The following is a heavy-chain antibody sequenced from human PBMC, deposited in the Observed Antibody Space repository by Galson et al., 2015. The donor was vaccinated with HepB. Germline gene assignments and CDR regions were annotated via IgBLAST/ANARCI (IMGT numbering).Heavy chain of an antibody. CDR1: GFTFSSYA. CDR2: ISYDGSNK. CDR3: ARDGLYYGSGSYVFDY. V-gene: IGHV3-30*04. D-gene: IGHD3-10*01. Sequence: SLRLSCAASGFTFSSYAMHWVRQAPGKGLEWVAVISYDGSNKYYADSVKGRFTISRDNSKNTLYLQMNSLRAEDTAVYYCARDGLYYGSGSYVFDYWGQGTLVTVSS. J-gene: IGHJ4*02.